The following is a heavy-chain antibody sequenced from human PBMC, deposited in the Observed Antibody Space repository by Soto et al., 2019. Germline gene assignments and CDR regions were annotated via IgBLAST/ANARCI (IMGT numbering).Heavy chain of an antibody. CDR2: IYSAGSA. CDR3: ARVPSSSYHYFDY. V-gene: IGHV3-66*01. D-gene: IGHD2-2*01. J-gene: IGHJ4*02. CDR1: GFTVSSYY. Sequence: EVQLVESGGGLVQPGGSLRLSCAASGFTVSSYYMSWVRQAPGKGLEWVSVIYSAGSADFADSVKGRFTISRDNSKNTLYLQMSSLRAEDTAVYYCARVPSSSYHYFDYWGQGTLVTVCS.